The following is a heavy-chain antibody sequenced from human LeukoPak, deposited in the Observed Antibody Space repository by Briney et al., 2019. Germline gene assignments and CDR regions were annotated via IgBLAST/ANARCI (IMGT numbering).Heavy chain of an antibody. J-gene: IGHJ4*02. CDR1: GGSISSSSYY. Sequence: PSETLSLTCTVSGGSISSSSYYWGWIRQPPGKGLEWIGEINHSGSTNYNPSLKSRVTISVDTSKNQFSLKLSSVTAADTAVYYCARATQLWFDFDYWGQGTLVTVSS. CDR2: INHSGST. CDR3: ARATQLWFDFDY. V-gene: IGHV4-39*07. D-gene: IGHD5-18*01.